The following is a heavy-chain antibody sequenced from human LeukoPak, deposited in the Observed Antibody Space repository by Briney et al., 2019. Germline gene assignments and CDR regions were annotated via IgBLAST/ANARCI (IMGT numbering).Heavy chain of an antibody. Sequence: PSETLSLTCTVSGGSISSGGYYWSWIRQHPGKGLEWIGYIYYSGSTYYNPSLTSRVTISVDTSKNQFSLKLSSVTAADTAVYYCAATKTSGYYFSVDFDIWGQGTMVTVSS. V-gene: IGHV4-31*03. D-gene: IGHD3-22*01. CDR1: GGSISSGGYY. J-gene: IGHJ3*02. CDR2: IYYSGST. CDR3: AATKTSGYYFSVDFDI.